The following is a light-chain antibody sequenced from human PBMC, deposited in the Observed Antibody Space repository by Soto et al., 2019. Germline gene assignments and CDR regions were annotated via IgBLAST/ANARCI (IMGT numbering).Light chain of an antibody. J-gene: IGKJ1*01. CDR2: GAS. CDR3: QQYNNWPWT. V-gene: IGKV3-15*01. Sequence: EIVMTQSPATLSVSPGERATLSCRASQRVSSNLAWYQQKPGQAPRLLIYGASTRATCIAARFSGSGSGTEFTLTISSLHSEDFAVYYCQQYNNWPWTFGQGTKVEI. CDR1: QRVSSN.